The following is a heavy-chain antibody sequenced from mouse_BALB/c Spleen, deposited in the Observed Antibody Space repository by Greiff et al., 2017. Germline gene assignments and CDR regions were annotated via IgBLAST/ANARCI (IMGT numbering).Heavy chain of an antibody. CDR2: IYPGNSDT. CDR1: GYTFTSYW. Sequence: EVQLQQSGTVLARPGASVKMSCKASGYTFTSYWMHWVKQRPGQGLEWIGAIYPGNSDTSYNQKFKGKAKLTAVTSTSTAYMELSSLTNEDSAVYYCTRGFITTATEAMDYWGQGTSVTVSS. V-gene: IGHV1-5*01. D-gene: IGHD1-2*01. CDR3: TRGFITTATEAMDY. J-gene: IGHJ4*01.